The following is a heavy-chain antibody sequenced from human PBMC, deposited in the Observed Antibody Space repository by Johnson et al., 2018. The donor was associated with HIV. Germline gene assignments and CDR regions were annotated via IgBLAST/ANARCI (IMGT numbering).Heavy chain of an antibody. CDR3: ARAGQQWVADAFEI. J-gene: IGHJ3*02. D-gene: IGHD6-19*01. CDR2: ISFDGTSK. V-gene: IGHV3-30*04. CDR1: GFTFSSHA. Sequence: QVQVVESGGGVVQPGGSLRLSCAASGFTFSSHAMHWVRQAPGKGLEWVAFISFDGTSKYYADSVKGRFTISRDNSKNTLYLQMNSLRAEDTAVYYCARAGQQWVADAFEIWGQGTMVTVSS.